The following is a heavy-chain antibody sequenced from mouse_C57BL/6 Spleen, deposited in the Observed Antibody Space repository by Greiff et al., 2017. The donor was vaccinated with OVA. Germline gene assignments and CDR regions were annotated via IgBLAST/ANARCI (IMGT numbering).Heavy chain of an antibody. J-gene: IGHJ1*03. CDR1: GYSFTDYN. CDR2: INPNYGTT. D-gene: IGHD2-10*01. CDR3: ASLLLPRPYWYFDV. V-gene: IGHV1-39*01. Sequence: VQLQQSGPELVKPGASVKISCKASGYSFTDYNMNWVKQSNGKSLEWIGVINPNYGTTSYNQKFKGKATLTVDQSSSTAYMQLNSLTSEDSAVYYCASLLLPRPYWYFDVWGTGTTVTVSS.